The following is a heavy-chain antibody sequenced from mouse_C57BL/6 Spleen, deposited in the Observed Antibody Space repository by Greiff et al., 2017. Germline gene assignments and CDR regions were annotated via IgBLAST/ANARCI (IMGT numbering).Heavy chain of an antibody. CDR1: GYAFSSSW. Sequence: QVQLQQSGPELVKPGASVKISCKASGYAFSSSWMNWVKQRPGKGLEWIGRIYPGDGDTNYNGKFKGKATLTAEKSSSTAYMQLSSLASEDSAVYFCARGDYDEEAWFAYWGQGTLVTVSA. J-gene: IGHJ3*01. D-gene: IGHD2-4*01. V-gene: IGHV1-82*01. CDR2: IYPGDGDT. CDR3: ARGDYDEEAWFAY.